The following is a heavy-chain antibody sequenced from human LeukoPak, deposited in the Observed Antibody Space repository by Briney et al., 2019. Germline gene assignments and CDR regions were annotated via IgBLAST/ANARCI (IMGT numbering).Heavy chain of an antibody. Sequence: SETLSLTCTVSGGSISSYYWSWIRQPAGKGLEWIGRFYISGSTNYNPSLKSRVTMSVDSSRNQFSLRLTSVTAADTAIYFCARGDYYDGGGRNWFDVWGQGTLVTVSS. CDR1: GGSISSYY. V-gene: IGHV4-4*07. J-gene: IGHJ5*02. CDR3: ARGDYYDGGGRNWFDV. CDR2: FYISGST. D-gene: IGHD3-16*01.